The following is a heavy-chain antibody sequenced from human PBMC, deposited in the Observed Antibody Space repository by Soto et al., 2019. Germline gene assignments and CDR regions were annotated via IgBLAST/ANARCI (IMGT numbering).Heavy chain of an antibody. D-gene: IGHD4-17*01. CDR1: GYTFSSHG. J-gene: IGHJ4*02. CDR3: ASWAGQNRDFGGPFDY. Sequence: VPEKVFCEAPGYTFSSHGNTGPRQALGQELEWMGSNSRQNGNTNDARKHQGRVTMTTDTSTSTAYMELRSLRSDDTAVYYCASWAGQNRDFGGPFDYWRQGTPVTVSS. CDR2: NSRQNGNT. V-gene: IGHV1-18*04.